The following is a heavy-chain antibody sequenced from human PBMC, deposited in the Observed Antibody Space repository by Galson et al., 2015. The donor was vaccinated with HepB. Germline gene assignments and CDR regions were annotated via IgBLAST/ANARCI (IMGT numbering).Heavy chain of an antibody. J-gene: IGHJ4*02. CDR2: IYYSGST. CDR3: ARTGLGYFDWLLPDDY. D-gene: IGHD3-9*01. Sequence: ETLSLTCTVSGGSVSSGSYYWSWIRQPPEKGLEWIGYIYYSGSTNYNPSLKSRVTISVDTSKNQFSLKLSSVTAADTAVYYCARTGLGYFDWLLPDDYWGQGTLVTVSS. CDR1: GGSVSSGSYY. V-gene: IGHV4-61*01.